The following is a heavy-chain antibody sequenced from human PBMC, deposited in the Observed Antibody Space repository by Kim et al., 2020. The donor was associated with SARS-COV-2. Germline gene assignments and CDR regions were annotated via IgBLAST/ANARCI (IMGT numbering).Heavy chain of an antibody. J-gene: IGHJ6*01. CDR2: ISYDGSNK. CDR1: GFTFSSYA. Sequence: GGSLRLSCAASGFTFSSYAMHGVGQAPGKGLEWVAVISYDGSNKYYADSVKGRFTISRDNSKNTLNLQMNSLRAEDTAVHYCARDIGQWLDNLYYYSYYG. V-gene: IGHV3-30*04. D-gene: IGHD6-19*01. CDR3: ARDIGQWLDNLYYYSYYG.